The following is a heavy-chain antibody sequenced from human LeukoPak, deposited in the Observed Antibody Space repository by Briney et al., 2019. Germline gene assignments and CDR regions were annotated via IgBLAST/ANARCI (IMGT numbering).Heavy chain of an antibody. J-gene: IGHJ4*02. CDR2: IYYSGST. D-gene: IGHD3-22*01. CDR1: GGSFSGYY. Sequence: SETLSLTCAVYGGSFSGYYWSWIRQPPGKGLEWIGYIYYSGSTNYNPSLKSRVTISVDTSKNQFSLKLSSVAAADTAVYYCARYHGGYLNFDYWGQGTLVTVSS. CDR3: ARYHGGYLNFDY. V-gene: IGHV4-59*01.